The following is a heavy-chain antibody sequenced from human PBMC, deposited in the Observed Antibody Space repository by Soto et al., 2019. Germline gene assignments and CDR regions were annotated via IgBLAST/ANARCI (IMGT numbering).Heavy chain of an antibody. CDR3: ARHMRYFDWLYL. D-gene: IGHD3-9*01. J-gene: IGHJ5*02. V-gene: IGHV4-34*01. Sequence: SETLSLTCAVYGGSFSGYYWTWIRQPPGTGLEWIGEINHSGSTSYNPSLKSRVTISVVTSKNQFSLKLTSVIAADTAVYYCARHMRYFDWLYLWVQGTLVTVSS. CDR2: INHSGST. CDR1: GGSFSGYY.